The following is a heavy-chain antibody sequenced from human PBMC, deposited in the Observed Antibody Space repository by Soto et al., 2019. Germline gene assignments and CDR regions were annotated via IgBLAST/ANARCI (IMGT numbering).Heavy chain of an antibody. V-gene: IGHV3-23*01. CDR3: AKRLTKVTTVFDY. CDR2: ISGSGDTT. J-gene: IGHJ4*02. D-gene: IGHD4-17*01. Sequence: PGGSLQLNCVASVFTFSSFAMSWVRQAPGKGLEWVSRISGSGDTTYYADSVKGRFTISRDNPKNMLYLQMNSLRAEDTAVYYCAKRLTKVTTVFDYWGQGTMFTVSS. CDR1: VFTFSSFA.